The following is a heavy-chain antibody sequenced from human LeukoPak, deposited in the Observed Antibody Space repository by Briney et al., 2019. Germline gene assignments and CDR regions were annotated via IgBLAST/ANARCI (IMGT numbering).Heavy chain of an antibody. D-gene: IGHD3-10*01. CDR1: GGSFTSYL. CDR3: ARERSERGLIDY. V-gene: IGHV4-4*07. CDR2: LFSNENT. Sequence: SETVSLTCTVPGGSFTSYLWSWIRQPAGKGLEWIGRLFSNENTYYNPSLKSRVTMSVDTSKKQFSLKLTSVTAADTAVYYCARERSERGLIDYWGQGTLVTVSS. J-gene: IGHJ4*02.